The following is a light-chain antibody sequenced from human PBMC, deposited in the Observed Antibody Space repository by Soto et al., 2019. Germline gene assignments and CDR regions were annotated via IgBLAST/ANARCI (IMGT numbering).Light chain of an antibody. CDR2: DAS. CDR3: QQLGSSPIT. J-gene: IGKJ5*01. V-gene: IGKV3-20*01. CDR1: QTVSSTY. Sequence: EIVMTQSPGTLSLSAGERATLSCRPSQTVSSTYFAWYQQRPGQTPRPLFYDASSRASGIPDRFSCSGSGRDFTLTISRLEPEDSAVYDGQQLGSSPITFGQGTRLEIK.